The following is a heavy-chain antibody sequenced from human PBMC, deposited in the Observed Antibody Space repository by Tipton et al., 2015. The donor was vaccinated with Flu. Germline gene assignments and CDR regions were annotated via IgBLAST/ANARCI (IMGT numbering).Heavy chain of an antibody. V-gene: IGHV4-38-2*02. J-gene: IGHJ3*01. CDR3: ARERRGGWPFYDAFDF. D-gene: IGHD6-19*01. Sequence: TLSLTCAVSGDSISSDYHWGWIRQFPGKGLEWIGNVHHSGSRYYNPSLKSRVSMSVDASKNHFSLKLNTVTAADTAVYYCARERRGGWPFYDAFDFWGQGTTVTVSS. CDR2: VHHSGSR. CDR1: GDSISSDYH.